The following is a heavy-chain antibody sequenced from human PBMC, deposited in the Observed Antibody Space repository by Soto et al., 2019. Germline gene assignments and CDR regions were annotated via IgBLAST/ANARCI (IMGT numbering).Heavy chain of an antibody. D-gene: IGHD5-12*01. Sequence: PGGSLRLACAASGFTFSSYAMSWVRQAPGKGLEWVSAISGSGGSTYYADCVKGRFTISRDNSKNTLYLQMNSLRAEDTAVYYCANDFSPYRGYDPIDYWGQATLVTVSS. CDR3: ANDFSPYRGYDPIDY. V-gene: IGHV3-23*01. J-gene: IGHJ4*02. CDR1: GFTFSSYA. CDR2: ISGSGGST.